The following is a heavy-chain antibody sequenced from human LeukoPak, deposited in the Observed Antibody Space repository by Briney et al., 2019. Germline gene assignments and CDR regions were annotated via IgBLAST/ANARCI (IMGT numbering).Heavy chain of an antibody. V-gene: IGHV1-18*01. CDR1: GYTFSSYG. D-gene: IGHD3-22*01. Sequence: ASVKVSCKASGYTFSSYGLSWVRQAPGQGLEWMGWISGFRGNTNYAQTFRGRVTMTTDTSTTTAYMELRSLNSDDTAVYYCARDFFSYDGTENNYEDTFDIWGQGTMVTVSS. CDR3: ARDFFSYDGTENNYEDTFDI. CDR2: ISGFRGNT. J-gene: IGHJ3*02.